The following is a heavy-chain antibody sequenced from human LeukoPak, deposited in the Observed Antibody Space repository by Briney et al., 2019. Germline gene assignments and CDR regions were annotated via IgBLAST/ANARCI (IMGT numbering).Heavy chain of an antibody. Sequence: ASVKVSRKASGYTFTSYDINWVRQATGQGLEWMGWMNPNSGNTGYAQKLQGRVTMTTDTSTSTAYMELRSLRSDDTAVYYCATFTYYYDSSGYYSYYFDYWGQGTLVTVSS. CDR2: MNPNSGNT. CDR3: ATFTYYYDSSGYYSYYFDY. CDR1: GYTFTSYD. V-gene: IGHV1-8*01. J-gene: IGHJ4*02. D-gene: IGHD3-22*01.